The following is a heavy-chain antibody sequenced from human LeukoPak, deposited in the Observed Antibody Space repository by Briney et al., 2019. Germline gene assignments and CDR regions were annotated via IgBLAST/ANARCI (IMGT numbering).Heavy chain of an antibody. J-gene: IGHJ4*02. CDR2: ISWNSGSI. V-gene: IGHV3-9*01. Sequence: GRSLRLFCAASGFTFDDYAMHWVRQAPGKGLEWVSGISWNSGSIGHADSVKGRFTISRDNAKNSLYLQMNSLRAEDTALYYCAKDLESGYCTNGVCSYFDYWGQGTLVTVSS. CDR1: GFTFDDYA. D-gene: IGHD2-8*01. CDR3: AKDLESGYCTNGVCSYFDY.